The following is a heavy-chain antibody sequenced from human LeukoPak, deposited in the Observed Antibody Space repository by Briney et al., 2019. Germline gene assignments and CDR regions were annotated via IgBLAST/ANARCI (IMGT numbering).Heavy chain of an antibody. J-gene: IGHJ4*02. CDR3: AKDKLAYCSGGSCYYFDY. V-gene: IGHV3-23*01. CDR1: GFTFSSYA. CDR2: ISGSGGST. Sequence: GGSLRLSCAASGFTFSSYAMSWVRQAPGKGLEWVSAISGSGGSTYYADSVKGRFTISRDNSKNTLYLQVNSLRAEDTAVYYCAKDKLAYCSGGSCYYFDYWGQGTLVTVSS. D-gene: IGHD2-15*01.